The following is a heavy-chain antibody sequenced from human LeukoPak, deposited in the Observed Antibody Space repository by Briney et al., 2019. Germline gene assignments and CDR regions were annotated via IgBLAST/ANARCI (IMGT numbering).Heavy chain of an antibody. CDR2: INHSGST. V-gene: IGHV4-34*01. CDR1: GGSFSGYY. Sequence: SETLSLTCAVYGGSFSGYYWSWIRQPPGKGLEWIGEINHSGSTNYNPSLKSRVTISVGTSKNQFSLKLSSVTAADTAVYYCARANSSGFDYWGQGTLVTVSS. D-gene: IGHD6-19*01. CDR3: ARANSSGFDY. J-gene: IGHJ4*02.